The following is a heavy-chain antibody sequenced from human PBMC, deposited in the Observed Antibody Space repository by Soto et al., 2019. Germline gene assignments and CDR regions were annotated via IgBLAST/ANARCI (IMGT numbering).Heavy chain of an antibody. V-gene: IGHV3-7*01. CDR1: GFTFSSYW. D-gene: IGHD2-15*01. CDR3: ATDDRSLGYCSGGSCYYNYYYYYGMDV. J-gene: IGHJ6*02. CDR2: IKQDGSEK. Sequence: VGSLRLSCAASGFTFSSYWMSWVRQAPGKGLEWVANIKQDGSEKYYVDSVKGRFTISRDNAKNSLYLQMNSLRAEDTAVYYCATDDRSLGYCSGGSCYYNYYYYYGMDVWGQGTTVTVSS.